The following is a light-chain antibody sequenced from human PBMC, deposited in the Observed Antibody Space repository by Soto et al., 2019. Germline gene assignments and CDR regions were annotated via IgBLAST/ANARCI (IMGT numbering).Light chain of an antibody. CDR2: GAS. CDR3: QQYRRSVWT. V-gene: IGKV3-15*01. CDR1: VSVRTD. J-gene: IGKJ1*01. Sequence: EIVMTQSPDTLSLSPGQRATLSCRASVSVRTDLAWYQQKPGQAPRLLIYGASTRAAGVPVRFSGSGSGSEFTLTIDTLQSEDFAVYYCQQYRRSVWTFGQGTRV.